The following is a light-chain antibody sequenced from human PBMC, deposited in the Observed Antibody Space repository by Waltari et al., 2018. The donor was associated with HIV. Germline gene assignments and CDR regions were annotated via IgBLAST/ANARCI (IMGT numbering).Light chain of an antibody. CDR3: QQYGSSPT. V-gene: IGKV3-20*01. J-gene: IGKJ1*01. CDR1: QIISSSY. Sequence: EIVLTQSPGTLSLSAGERATLSCRASQIISSSYLAWYQQKPGQAPRLLIYGASSRATGIPDRFSGSGSGTDFTLTISRLEPEDFAVYYCQQYGSSPTFGQGTKVEIK. CDR2: GAS.